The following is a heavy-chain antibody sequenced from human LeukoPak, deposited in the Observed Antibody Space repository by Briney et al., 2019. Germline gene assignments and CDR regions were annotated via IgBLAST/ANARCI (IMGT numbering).Heavy chain of an antibody. CDR3: ARLDGPTVTSFDY. V-gene: IGHV3-53*01. CDR2: IYSGGST. J-gene: IGHJ4*02. CDR1: GFTVSSNF. D-gene: IGHD4-17*01. Sequence: GGSLRLSCAASGFTVSSNFMGWVHQAPGKGLEWVSVIYSGGSTYYADSVKGRFTISRDNPKNTLYLQMKSLAAEDTAVYYCARLDGPTVTSFDYWGQGTLVTVSS.